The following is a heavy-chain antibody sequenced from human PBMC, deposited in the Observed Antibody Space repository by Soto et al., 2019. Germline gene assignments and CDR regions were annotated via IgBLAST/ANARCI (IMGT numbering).Heavy chain of an antibody. D-gene: IGHD6-6*01. J-gene: IGHJ4*02. CDR3: ASGRDRGSSESSFDY. CDR2: IYATDGGT. CDR1: GCTFTNYY. Sequence: QVQLVQSGAEVKKPGASMKVSCKASGCTFTNYYIYWVRQAPGQGLEWMGWIYATDGGTNYAQKVQGRVTMTRDTSISTAFMELSRLSSDDTAVYYCASGRDRGSSESSFDYWGQGTLVTVSS. V-gene: IGHV1-2*02.